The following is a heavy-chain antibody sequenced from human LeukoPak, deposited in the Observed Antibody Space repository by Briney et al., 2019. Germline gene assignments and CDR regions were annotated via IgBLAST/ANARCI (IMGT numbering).Heavy chain of an antibody. CDR2: ISGSGGST. J-gene: IGHJ4*02. D-gene: IGHD6-13*01. CDR1: GSTFSSYA. Sequence: GGSLRLSCAVSGSTFSSYAMSWVRQAPEKGLEWVSVISGSGGSTYYADSVKGRFTISRDNSKNTLYLQMNSLRVEDTAVYYCAKDYGPKQLVFFDSWGQGTLVTVSS. V-gene: IGHV3-23*01. CDR3: AKDYGPKQLVFFDS.